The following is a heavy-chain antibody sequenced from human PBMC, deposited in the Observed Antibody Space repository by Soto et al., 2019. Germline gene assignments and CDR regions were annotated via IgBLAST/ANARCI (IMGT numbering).Heavy chain of an antibody. D-gene: IGHD3-16*01. CDR1: GGSISSGGYY. J-gene: IGHJ6*02. Sequence: QVQLQESGPGLVKPSQTLSLTCTVSGGSISSGGYYWSWIRQHPGKGLEWIGYISYSGSTYYNPSLKSRVTISVDTSKNQFSLKLSSVTAADTAVYYCARDLSNRLGGDYAMDVWGQGTTVTVSS. V-gene: IGHV4-31*03. CDR3: ARDLSNRLGGDYAMDV. CDR2: ISYSGST.